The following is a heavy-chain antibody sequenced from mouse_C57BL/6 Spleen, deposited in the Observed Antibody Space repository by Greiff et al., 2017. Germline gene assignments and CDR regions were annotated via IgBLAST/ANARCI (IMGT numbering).Heavy chain of an antibody. CDR1: GYAFSSYW. CDR3: ARGGVLTGTFAY. D-gene: IGHD4-1*01. V-gene: IGHV1-80*01. Sequence: QVQLQQSGAELVKPGASVKISCKASGYAFSSYWMNWVKQRPGKGLEWIGQIYPGDGDTNYNGKFKGKATLTADKSSSTAYMQLSSLTSEDSAVYFCARGGVLTGTFAYWGQGTLVTVSA. J-gene: IGHJ3*01. CDR2: IYPGDGDT.